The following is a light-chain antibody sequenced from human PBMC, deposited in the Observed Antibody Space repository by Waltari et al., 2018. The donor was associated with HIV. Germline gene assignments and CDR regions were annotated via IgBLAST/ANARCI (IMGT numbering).Light chain of an antibody. V-gene: IGLV3-25*03. CDR2: KDH. J-gene: IGLJ2*01. Sequence: SSELIQPPSQSVSPGQTARIPCSGDVLPDQYVYWYQQRPGRAPLLVIYKDHERPSGIPERFSGSSSGTKATLTITGVQPEDEADYYCQSGDKGRTHSVVFGGGTKLTVL. CDR1: VLPDQY. CDR3: QSGDKGRTHSVV.